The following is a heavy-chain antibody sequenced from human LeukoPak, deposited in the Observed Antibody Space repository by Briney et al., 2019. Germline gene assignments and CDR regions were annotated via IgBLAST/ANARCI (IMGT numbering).Heavy chain of an antibody. CDR3: AREREGDYPRSYFDY. CDR1: GGSISSSSYY. V-gene: IGHV4-39*07. D-gene: IGHD4-17*01. Sequence: SETLSLTCTVSGGSISSSSYYWGWIRQPPGKGLEWIGSIYYSGSTNYNPSLKSRVTISVDTSKNQFSLKLSSVTAADTAVYYCAREREGDYPRSYFDYWGQGTLVTVSS. J-gene: IGHJ4*02. CDR2: IYYSGST.